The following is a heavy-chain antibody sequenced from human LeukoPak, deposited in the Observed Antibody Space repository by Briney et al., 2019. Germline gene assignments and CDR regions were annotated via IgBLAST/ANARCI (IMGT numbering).Heavy chain of an antibody. Sequence: GGSLRLSCAASGFTFSSYGMHWVRQAPGKGLEWVAVISYDGSSKYYADSVKGRFTISRDNSKNTLYLQMNSLRAEDTAVYYCAKDIAVTTYVHYDYWGQGTLVTVSS. V-gene: IGHV3-30*18. J-gene: IGHJ4*02. D-gene: IGHD4-17*01. CDR1: GFTFSSYG. CDR2: ISYDGSSK. CDR3: AKDIAVTTYVHYDY.